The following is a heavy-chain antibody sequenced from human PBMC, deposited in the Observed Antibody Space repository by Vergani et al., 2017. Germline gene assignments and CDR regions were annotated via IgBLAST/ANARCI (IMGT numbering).Heavy chain of an antibody. CDR1: GFTFSSYS. V-gene: IGHV3-21*01. CDR2: ISSSSSYI. Sequence: EVQLVESGGGLVKPGGSLRLSCAASGFTFSSYSMNWVRQAPGKGLDWVSSISSSSSYIYYADSVKGRFTISRDNAKNSLYLQMNSLRAEDTAVYYCARRGYCSSTSCYTGGYGMDVWGQGTTVTVSS. J-gene: IGHJ6*02. CDR3: ARRGYCSSTSCYTGGYGMDV. D-gene: IGHD2-2*02.